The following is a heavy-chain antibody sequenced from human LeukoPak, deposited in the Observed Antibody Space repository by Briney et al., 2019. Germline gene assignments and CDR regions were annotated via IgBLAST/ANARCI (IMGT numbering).Heavy chain of an antibody. D-gene: IGHD1-26*01. V-gene: IGHV1-3*01. J-gene: IGHJ4*02. CDR2: INGGNGNT. Sequence: ASVKVSCKASGYTFTSYAIHWVRQAPGQSLEWMGWINGGNGNTKYSQKFQGRVTITRDTSASTAYMDLSSLRSEDTAVYYCARTGVGATWIYFDDWGQGTLVTVSS. CDR1: GYTFTSYA. CDR3: ARTGVGATWIYFDD.